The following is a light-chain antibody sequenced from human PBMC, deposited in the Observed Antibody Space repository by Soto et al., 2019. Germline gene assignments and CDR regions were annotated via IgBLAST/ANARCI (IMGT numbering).Light chain of an antibody. CDR3: QQDGSSPCT. CDR1: QSVNNNY. V-gene: IGKV3-20*01. CDR2: GAS. J-gene: IGKJ3*01. Sequence: EIVLTQSPGPLALSPGERATLSCRASQSVNNNYLTWYQQKRGQAPRLLIHGASSRATGIPDMFSGSVSGTDFTLTISTLEPKDFAVYSCQQDGSSPCTFGPRTRVGIK.